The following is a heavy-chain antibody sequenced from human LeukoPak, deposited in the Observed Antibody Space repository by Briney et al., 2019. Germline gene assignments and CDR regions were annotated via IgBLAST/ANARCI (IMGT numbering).Heavy chain of an antibody. D-gene: IGHD6-19*01. CDR3: ARDRSKRECSSGWYDPTFFDY. CDR1: GYTFTSYG. Sequence: ASVKVSCKASGYTFTSYGISWVRQAPGQGLEWMGWISAYNGNTNYAQKLQGRVTMTTDTSTSTAYMELRSLRSDDTAVYYCARDRSKRECSSGWYDPTFFDYWGQGTLVTVSS. J-gene: IGHJ4*02. V-gene: IGHV1-18*01. CDR2: ISAYNGNT.